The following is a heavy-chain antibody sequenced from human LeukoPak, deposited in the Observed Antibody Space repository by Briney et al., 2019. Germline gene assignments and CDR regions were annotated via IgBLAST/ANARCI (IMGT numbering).Heavy chain of an antibody. V-gene: IGHV1-18*01. J-gene: IGHJ4*02. D-gene: IGHD3-22*01. CDR3: ARGEGTDYYDSSGYSDY. Sequence: GASVKVSCKASGYTFTSYGISWVRQAPGQGLEWMGWISAYNGNTNYAQKLQGRVTMTTDTSTSTAYMELRSLRSDDTAVYYCARGEGTDYYDSSGYSDYWGQGTLVTVSS. CDR1: GYTFTSYG. CDR2: ISAYNGNT.